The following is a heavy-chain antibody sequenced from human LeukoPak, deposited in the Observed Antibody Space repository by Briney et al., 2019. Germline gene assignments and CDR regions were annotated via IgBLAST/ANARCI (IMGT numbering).Heavy chain of an antibody. CDR1: GGSFSGYY. Sequence: PSETLSLTCAVYGGSFSGYYWSWIRHPPGKGLERIGEINHSGSTNYNPALKSRITISVDTSKNQFSLKLSSVTAADTAVYYCARKLFRFHPSAFQHWGQGTLVTVSS. D-gene: IGHD6-6*01. CDR2: INHSGST. CDR3: ARKLFRFHPSAFQH. J-gene: IGHJ1*01. V-gene: IGHV4-34*01.